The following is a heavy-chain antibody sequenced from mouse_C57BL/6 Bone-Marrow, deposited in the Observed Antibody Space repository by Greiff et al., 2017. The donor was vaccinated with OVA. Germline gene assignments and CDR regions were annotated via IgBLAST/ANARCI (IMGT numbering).Heavy chain of an antibody. CDR2: IDPETGGT. Sequence: QVQLQQSGAELVRPGASVTLSCKASGYTFTDYEMHWVKQTPVHGLEWIGAIDPETGGTAYNQKFKGKAILTADKSSSTAYMELRSLTSEDSAVYYCTRLRQAWFAYWGQETLVTVSA. J-gene: IGHJ3*01. D-gene: IGHD2-12*01. CDR3: TRLRQAWFAY. V-gene: IGHV1-15*01. CDR1: GYTFTDYE.